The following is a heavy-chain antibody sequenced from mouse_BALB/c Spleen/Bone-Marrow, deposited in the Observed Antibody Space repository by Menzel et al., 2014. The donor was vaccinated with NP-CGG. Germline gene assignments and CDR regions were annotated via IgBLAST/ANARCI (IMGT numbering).Heavy chain of an antibody. D-gene: IGHD3-2*01. CDR3: ARSGDSSGYGFAY. Sequence: VQGVESGPELVKPGALVKISCKASGYTFTSYDINWVKQRPGQGLEWIGWIYPGDGSTKYNEKFKGKATLTADKSSSTAYMQLSSLTSENSAVYFCARSGDSSGYGFAYWGRGTLVTVSA. CDR2: IYPGDGST. V-gene: IGHV1S56*01. J-gene: IGHJ3*01. CDR1: GYTFTSYD.